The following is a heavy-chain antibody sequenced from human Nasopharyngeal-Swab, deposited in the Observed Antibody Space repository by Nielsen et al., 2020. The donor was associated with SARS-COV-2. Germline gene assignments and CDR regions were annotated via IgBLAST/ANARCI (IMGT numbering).Heavy chain of an antibody. D-gene: IGHD2-2*01. J-gene: IGHJ6*03. CDR3: ARVAIEVVSTSIYMDV. V-gene: IGHV4-34*01. CDR2: INHSGTT. Sequence: SETLSLTSAVYGGSFSDYFWAWIRQPPGRGLEWIGEINHSGTTDYNPSLESRVNMSVDTSKNQFSLKLNFVTAADAAVYYCARVAIEVVSTSIYMDVWGKGTTVTVSS. CDR1: GGSFSDYF.